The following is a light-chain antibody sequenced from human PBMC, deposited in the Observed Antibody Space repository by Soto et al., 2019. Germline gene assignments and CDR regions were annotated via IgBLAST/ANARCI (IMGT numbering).Light chain of an antibody. J-gene: IGKJ2*01. CDR3: QQSYSVPYT. Sequence: DIQMTQSPSSLSASVGDRVTISCRSSENIRNYLIWYRQKPGKAPELLMYVGSTLESGVPSRFSGSGLGTDFTLTIKSLQPEYFGFYYWQQSYSVPYTFGRGTSLEI. CDR2: VGS. CDR1: ENIRNY. V-gene: IGKV1-39*01.